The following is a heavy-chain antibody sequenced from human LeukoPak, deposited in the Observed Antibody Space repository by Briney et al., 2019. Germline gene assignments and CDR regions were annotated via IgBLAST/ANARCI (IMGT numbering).Heavy chain of an antibody. V-gene: IGHV3-30-3*01. J-gene: IGHJ6*03. CDR3: ARDTKIHVVTMIVVVITTFYYYYYYMDV. CDR2: ISYDGSNK. CDR1: GFTFSSYA. D-gene: IGHD3-22*01. Sequence: GGSLRLSCAASGFTFSSYAMHWVRQAPGKGLEWVAVISYDGSNKYYADSVKGRFTISRDNSKNTLYLQMNSLRAEGTAVYYCARDTKIHVVTMIVVVITTFYYYYYYMDVWGKGTTVTVSS.